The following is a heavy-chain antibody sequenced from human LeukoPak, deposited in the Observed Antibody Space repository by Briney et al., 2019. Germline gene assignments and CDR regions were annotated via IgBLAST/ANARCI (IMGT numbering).Heavy chain of an antibody. CDR3: ARVSQLGKSYYFDY. V-gene: IGHV3-74*01. D-gene: IGHD6-13*01. Sequence: GGSLRLSCAASGFTFSSYWMHWVRHAPGKGLEWVSRINSDGSSTSYADSVKGRFTISRDNAKNTLYLQVNSLRAEDTAVYYCARVSQLGKSYYFDYWGQGTLVTVSS. CDR2: INSDGSST. CDR1: GFTFSSYW. J-gene: IGHJ4*02.